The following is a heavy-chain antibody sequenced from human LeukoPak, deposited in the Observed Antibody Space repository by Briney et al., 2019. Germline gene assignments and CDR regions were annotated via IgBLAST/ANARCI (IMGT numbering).Heavy chain of an antibody. CDR1: GFTFSSYW. CDR2: IKQDGSEK. CDR3: AXGXSYYDFWSGYFTNYYFDY. D-gene: IGHD3-3*01. V-gene: IGHV3-7*01. J-gene: IGHJ4*02. Sequence: GGSLRLSCAASGFTFSSYWMSWVRQAPGKGLEWVANIKQDGSEKYYVDSVKGRFTISRDNAKNSLYLQMNSLRAEDTAVYYCAXGXSYYDFWSGYFTNYYFDYWGQGTLVTVSS.